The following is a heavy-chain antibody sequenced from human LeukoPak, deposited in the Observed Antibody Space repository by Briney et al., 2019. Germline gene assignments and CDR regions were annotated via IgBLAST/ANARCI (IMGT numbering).Heavy chain of an antibody. CDR3: ARGGRCQRGYSGYDFFGWFDP. Sequence: ASVKVSCKASGYTFTSYYMHWVRQAPGQGLEWMGIINPSGGSTSYAQKFQGRVTMTRDTSTSTVYMELSSLRSEDTAVYYCARGGRCQRGYSGYDFFGWFDPWGQGTLVTVSS. CDR2: INPSGGST. J-gene: IGHJ5*02. D-gene: IGHD5-12*01. CDR1: GYTFTSYY. V-gene: IGHV1-46*01.